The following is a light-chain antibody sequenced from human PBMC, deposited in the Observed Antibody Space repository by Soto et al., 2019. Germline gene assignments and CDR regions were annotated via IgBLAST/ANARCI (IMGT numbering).Light chain of an antibody. CDR1: QMVTSSN. CDR3: QQYNNWPRT. CDR2: AAS. J-gene: IGKJ1*01. Sequence: PTALSQSPGNRATSSCRACQMVTSSNLAWYQQKPGQAPRLLIYAASSRATGIPARFSGSGSGTEFTLTISSLQSEDFAVYYCQQYNNWPRTFGQGTKVDIK. V-gene: IGKV3-15*01.